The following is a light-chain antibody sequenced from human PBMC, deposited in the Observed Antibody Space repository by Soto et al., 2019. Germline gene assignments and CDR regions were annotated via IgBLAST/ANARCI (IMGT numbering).Light chain of an antibody. J-gene: IGKJ1*01. Sequence: DIQMTQSPSPLSASVGDRVTITCRASQTISFYLNWYQQKPGKAPKLLIYAASNLQSGVPSRFSASGSGTEFTLTLNSLQPEDFATYYCQQAYSTPWTFGQGTKVDIK. CDR2: AAS. CDR3: QQAYSTPWT. CDR1: QTISFY. V-gene: IGKV1-39*01.